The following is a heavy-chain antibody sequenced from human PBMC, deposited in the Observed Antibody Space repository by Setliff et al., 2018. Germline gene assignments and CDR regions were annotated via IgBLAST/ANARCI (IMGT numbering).Heavy chain of an antibody. CDR2: INAGNGNT. J-gene: IGHJ6*03. Sequence: ASVKVSCKASGYTFTSYAFSWVRQAPGQGLEWMGWINAGNGNTKYSQKFQGRVTITRDTSASTAYMELRSLRSDDTAVYYCARGSRILGATRSNYYYYYYIDVWGKGTTVTVS. CDR3: ARGSRILGATRSNYYYYYYIDV. V-gene: IGHV1-18*01. CDR1: GYTFTSYA. D-gene: IGHD1-26*01.